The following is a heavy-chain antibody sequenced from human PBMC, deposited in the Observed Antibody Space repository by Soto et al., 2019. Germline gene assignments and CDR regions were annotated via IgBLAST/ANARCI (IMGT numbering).Heavy chain of an antibody. Sequence: GGSLRLSCAASGFTVSSNYMSWVRQAPGKGLEWVSVIYSGGSTYYADSVKGRFTISRDNSKNTLYLQMNSLRAEDTAVYYCARDRAHYDILTGYRYFDYWGQGTLVTVSS. D-gene: IGHD3-9*01. CDR1: GFTVSSNY. CDR3: ARDRAHYDILTGYRYFDY. CDR2: IYSGGST. J-gene: IGHJ4*02. V-gene: IGHV3-53*01.